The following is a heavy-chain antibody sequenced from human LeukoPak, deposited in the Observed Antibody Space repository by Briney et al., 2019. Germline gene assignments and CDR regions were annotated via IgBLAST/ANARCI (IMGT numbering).Heavy chain of an antibody. V-gene: IGHV3-23*01. D-gene: IGHD3-22*01. CDR3: AKGPYYYDSSGYYAT. CDR2: ISGSGGST. Sequence: GGSLRLSCAASGFTFSSYAMSWVRQAPGKGLEWVSAISGSGGSTYYADSVKGRFTISRDNSKNTLYLQMNSLRAEDTAVYYCAKGPYYYDSSGYYATWGQGTLVTVSS. J-gene: IGHJ5*02. CDR1: GFTFSSYA.